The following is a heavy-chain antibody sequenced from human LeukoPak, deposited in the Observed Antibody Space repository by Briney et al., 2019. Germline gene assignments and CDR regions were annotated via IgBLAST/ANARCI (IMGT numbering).Heavy chain of an antibody. CDR1: GSTFSGYG. V-gene: IGHV3-33*01. D-gene: IGHD6-19*01. J-gene: IGHJ4*02. CDR2: IWYDGSNE. Sequence: PGRSLRLSCGTSGSTFSGYGMHWVRQAPGKGLEWVALIWYDGSNEYYVDSVKGRFTISRDNSKNTLDLQMNSLRAEDTAVYYCARGRSSAWPYYFDYWGQGTLVTVSS. CDR3: ARGRSSAWPYYFDY.